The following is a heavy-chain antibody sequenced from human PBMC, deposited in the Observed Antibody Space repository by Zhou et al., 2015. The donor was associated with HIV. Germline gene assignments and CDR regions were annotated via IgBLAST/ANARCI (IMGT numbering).Heavy chain of an antibody. Sequence: VQSGTEVRKPGSSVKVSCKASGGTFSGSDVSWVRQAPGQGLAWMGGITPVLGTAKHAQKFQGRVSFTADRSTSTAYMDLRSLRFEDTAVYYCARERGGATRPGWRYFDLWGRGTLVTVSS. CDR2: ITPVLGTA. J-gene: IGHJ2*01. CDR1: GGTFSGSD. V-gene: IGHV1-69*06. CDR3: ARERGGATRPGWRYFDL. D-gene: IGHD6-6*01.